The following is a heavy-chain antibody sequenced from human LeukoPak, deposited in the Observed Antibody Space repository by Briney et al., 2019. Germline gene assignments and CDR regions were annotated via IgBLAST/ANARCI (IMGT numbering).Heavy chain of an antibody. CDR2: IYNSGTS. CDR3: ERHFGSTQDYFDF. CDR1: GFTFSDYY. J-gene: IGHJ4*02. D-gene: IGHD3-16*01. V-gene: IGHV4-59*08. Sequence: GSLRLSCAASGFTFSDYYMTWIRQAPGKGLEWVANIYNSGTSNYNPSLRSRLTISVDTSRNQVSLRLTSVTAAETAIYYCERHFGSTQDYFDFWGQGILVTVSS.